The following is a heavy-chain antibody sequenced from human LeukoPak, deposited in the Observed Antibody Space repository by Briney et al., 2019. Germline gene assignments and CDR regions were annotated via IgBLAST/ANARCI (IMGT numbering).Heavy chain of an antibody. CDR3: ARGRDGYNFLNRGEYYYFDY. CDR1: GGSISSGSNY. D-gene: IGHD5-24*01. V-gene: IGHV4-61*02. CDR2: FYTSGST. Sequence: SETLSLTCTVSGGSISSGSNYWSWIRQPAGKGLEWIGRFYTSGSTNYNPSLKSRVTISVDTSKNQFSLKLNSVTAADTAVYYCARGRDGYNFLNRGEYYYFDYWGQGTLVTVSS. J-gene: IGHJ4*02.